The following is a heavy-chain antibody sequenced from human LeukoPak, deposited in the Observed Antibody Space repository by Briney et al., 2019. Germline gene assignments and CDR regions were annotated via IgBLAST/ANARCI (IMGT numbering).Heavy chain of an antibody. Sequence: SQTLSLTCTVSGGSISGSGYYWSWIRQPPGKGLQWLAYISDTGNTRYDPSLQSRVTISVDTSKKQFSLRLTSVTAADTAVYFCAALSRNGYYTVGSFDFWGQGTVVTVSS. CDR1: GGSISGSGYY. CDR3: AALSRNGYYTVGSFDF. CDR2: ISDTGNT. J-gene: IGHJ4*02. D-gene: IGHD3-3*01. V-gene: IGHV4-61*08.